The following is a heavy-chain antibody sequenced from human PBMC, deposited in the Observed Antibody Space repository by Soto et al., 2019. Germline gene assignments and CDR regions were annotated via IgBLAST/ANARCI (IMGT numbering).Heavy chain of an antibody. CDR1: GFTFCDHY. J-gene: IGHJ6*02. Sequence: GCLILSCAASGFTFCDHYVASMRPAPGKGLEIVAHMSGSGSSGDYGDSVKGRFSIFTENSQSLLFLQMFFLRTDDTAVYYCAREISYGSRGHVYYGMDVLGQGTAVTVSS. V-gene: IGHV3-11*01. D-gene: IGHD3-16*01. CDR3: AREISYGSRGHVYYGMDV. CDR2: MSGSGSSG.